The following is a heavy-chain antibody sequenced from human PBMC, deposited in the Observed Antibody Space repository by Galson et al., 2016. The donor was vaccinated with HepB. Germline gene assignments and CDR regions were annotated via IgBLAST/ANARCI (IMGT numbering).Heavy chain of an antibody. D-gene: IGHD3-10*01. V-gene: IGHV3-30*18. CDR3: AKEDGGSGSYLEY. J-gene: IGHJ4*02. CDR2: ISKNGKIK. Sequence: SLRLSCAAPGFIFGTYGMPWVRQPPGKGLGWVQAISKNGKIKTNEKSEKGRFTISRDNSKNTLYLQMNTLRVEDTAVYYCAKEDGGSGSYLEYWGQGTLVTVSS. CDR1: GFIFGTYG.